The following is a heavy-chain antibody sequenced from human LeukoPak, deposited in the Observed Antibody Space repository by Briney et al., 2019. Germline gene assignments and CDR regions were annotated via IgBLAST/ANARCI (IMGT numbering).Heavy chain of an antibody. CDR3: ARSLGYCSGGSCYEGLDAFDI. D-gene: IGHD2-15*01. V-gene: IGHV3-21*01. CDR2: ISTTSSYI. Sequence: GGSLRLSCAVSGFTFSSYSMNWVRQAPGKGLEWVSSISTTSSYIYYADSVKGRFSISRDNAKNSLYLQMNSLRAEDTAVYYCARSLGYCSGGSCYEGLDAFDIWGQGTMVTVSS. CDR1: GFTFSSYS. J-gene: IGHJ3*02.